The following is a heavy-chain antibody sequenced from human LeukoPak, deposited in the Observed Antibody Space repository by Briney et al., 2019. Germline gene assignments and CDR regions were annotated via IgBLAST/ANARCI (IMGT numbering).Heavy chain of an antibody. V-gene: IGHV1-8*01. CDR1: GYTFTSYD. CDR2: MNPNSGNT. J-gene: IGHJ4*02. CDR3: ARGSGITMTIDY. Sequence: GASVKVSCKASGYTFTSYDINRVRQATGQGLEWMGWMNPNSGNTGYAQKFQGRVTMTRNTSISTAYMELSSLRSEDTAVYYCARGSGITMTIDYWGQGTLVTVSS. D-gene: IGHD3-22*01.